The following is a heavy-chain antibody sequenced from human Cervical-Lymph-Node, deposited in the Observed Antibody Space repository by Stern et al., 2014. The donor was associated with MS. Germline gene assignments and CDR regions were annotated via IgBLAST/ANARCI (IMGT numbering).Heavy chain of an antibody. V-gene: IGHV1-69*01. J-gene: IGHJ2*01. CDR3: AKGRGSYWFFDL. Sequence: QVQLGQSGGEVKKPGSSVKVSCMASGGSFNNHAVSWVRQAPGQGLEWMGGIIPIFGAPDYAQKFQGRVTITADESTSTVYMEFSSLRSEDTAMYYCAKGRGSYWFFDLWGRGTLVSVSS. CDR1: GGSFNNHA. D-gene: IGHD1-26*01. CDR2: IIPIFGAP.